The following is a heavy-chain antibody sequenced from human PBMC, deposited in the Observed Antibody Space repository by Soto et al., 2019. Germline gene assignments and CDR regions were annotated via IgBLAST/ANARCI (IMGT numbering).Heavy chain of an antibody. Sequence: ASVKVSCKASGYTFTSYGINWVRQAPGRGLECMGWINPGNGNTKYSQQFQGRVIIDRXTXXSXXXMXLXXLRXEXTAVYYCARGGYFDSSNYLAYWGLGTLVTVSS. J-gene: IGHJ4*02. V-gene: IGHV1-3*01. CDR2: INPGNGNT. D-gene: IGHD3-22*01. CDR1: GYTFTSYG. CDR3: ARGGYFDSSNYLAY.